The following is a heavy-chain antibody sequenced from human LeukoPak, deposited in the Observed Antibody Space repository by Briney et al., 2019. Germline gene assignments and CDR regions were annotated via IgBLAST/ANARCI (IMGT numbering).Heavy chain of an antibody. CDR3: ARHRAAHSRYYYYGMDV. CDR2: IYPGDSDT. J-gene: IGHJ6*02. CDR1: GYSFTNYW. Sequence: GESLKISCKGSGYSFTNYWIGWVRQMPGKGLEWMGIIYPGDSDTRYSPSFQGQVAISADKSISTAYLQWSSLKASDAAMYYCARHRAAHSRYYYYGMDVWGQGTTVTVSS. V-gene: IGHV5-51*01. D-gene: IGHD6-13*01.